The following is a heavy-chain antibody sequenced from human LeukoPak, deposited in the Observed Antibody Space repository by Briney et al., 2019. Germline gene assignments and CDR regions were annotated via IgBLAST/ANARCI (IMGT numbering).Heavy chain of an antibody. CDR3: AKGSGRGYSYGLDN. J-gene: IGHJ4*02. CDR2: ISSSGGST. Sequence: GSLRLSCAASGFTFSSYAMSWVRQAPGKGLEWVSVISSSGGSTYYADSVKGRFTISRDSSKNTLYLQMNSLRAEDTALYYCAKGSGRGYSYGLDNWGQGTLVTVSS. V-gene: IGHV3-23*01. D-gene: IGHD5-18*01. CDR1: GFTFSSYA.